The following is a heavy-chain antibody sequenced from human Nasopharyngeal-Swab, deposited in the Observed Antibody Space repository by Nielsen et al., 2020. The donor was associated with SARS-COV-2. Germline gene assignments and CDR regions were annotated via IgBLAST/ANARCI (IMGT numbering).Heavy chain of an antibody. V-gene: IGHV3-9*01. CDR2: ISWNSGSI. Sequence: SCAASGFTFDDYAMHWVRQAPGKGLEWVSGISWNSGSIDYADSVKGRFTISRDNAKNSLYLQMNSLRAEDTALYYCAKSVGGRFYYYGMDVWGQGTTVTVSS. CDR3: AKSVGGRFYYYGMDV. CDR1: GFTFDDYA. J-gene: IGHJ6*02. D-gene: IGHD1-26*01.